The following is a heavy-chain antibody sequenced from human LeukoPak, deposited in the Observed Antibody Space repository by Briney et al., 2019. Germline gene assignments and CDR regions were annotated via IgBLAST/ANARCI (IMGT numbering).Heavy chain of an antibody. CDR2: ISSSSGYI. CDR3: ARDTDGFESGYGYYYYHGMDV. Sequence: PGGSLRLSCAASGITISTYSMNWVRQAPGKGLEWVSSISSSSGYIYYEDSVKGRFTISRDNAKNSLYLQMNSLRAEDTAVYYCARDTDGFESGYGYYYYHGMDVWGQGTTVTVSS. D-gene: IGHD3-3*01. J-gene: IGHJ6*02. CDR1: GITISTYS. V-gene: IGHV3-21*01.